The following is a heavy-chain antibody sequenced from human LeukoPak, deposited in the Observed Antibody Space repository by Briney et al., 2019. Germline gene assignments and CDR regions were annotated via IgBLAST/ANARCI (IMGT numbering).Heavy chain of an antibody. D-gene: IGHD4-23*01. CDR1: GGSISSNY. V-gene: IGHV4-4*07. CDR3: ARDPNSAL. J-gene: IGHJ4*02. Sequence: SETLSLTCTVSGGSISSNYWSWIRRPAGKGLEWIGRIHDSGNTNYNPSLKSRVTMSIDTSKNQFSLKLSSVTAADTAVYYCARDPNSALWGQGTLVTVSS. CDR2: IHDSGNT.